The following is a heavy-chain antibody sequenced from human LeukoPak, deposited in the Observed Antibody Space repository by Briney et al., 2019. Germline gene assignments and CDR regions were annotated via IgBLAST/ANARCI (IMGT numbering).Heavy chain of an antibody. CDR1: GGSISSGSYY. Sequence: SQTLSLTCTVSGGSISSGSYYWSWIQQPAGKGLEWIGRIYTSGSTNYNPSLKSRVTISVDTSKNQFSLKLSSVTAADTAVYYCATDSTGYYFDYWGQGTLVTVSS. CDR2: IYTSGST. D-gene: IGHD1-14*01. V-gene: IGHV4-61*02. CDR3: ATDSTGYYFDY. J-gene: IGHJ4*02.